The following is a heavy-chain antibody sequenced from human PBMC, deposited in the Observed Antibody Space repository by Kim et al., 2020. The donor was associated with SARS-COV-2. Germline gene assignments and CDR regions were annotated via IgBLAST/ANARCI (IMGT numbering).Heavy chain of an antibody. D-gene: IGHD2-21*01. CDR1: GFTFSSYW. CDR2: IKSDGSDT. V-gene: IGHV3-74*03. Sequence: GGSLRLSCEASGFTFSSYWMNWVRQGPGKGLVWVSRIKSDGSDTQYADSVKGRFTISRDNAKNTLHLQLNSLGVEDTAISYCARGTIQQGFDPWGQGTPVT. CDR3: ARGTIQQGFDP. J-gene: IGHJ5*02.